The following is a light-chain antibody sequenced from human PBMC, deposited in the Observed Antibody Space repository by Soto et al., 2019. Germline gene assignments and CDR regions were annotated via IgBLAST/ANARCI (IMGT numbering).Light chain of an antibody. Sequence: QSVLTQPPSASGSPGQSVTISCTGTSSDVGGYDFVSWYQQHPGKAPKLLIYDVSKRPSGVPDRFSGSKSANTASLTVSGLQAEEEADYYCCSYAGTDNCGVFGTGTKL. CDR3: CSYAGTDNCGV. J-gene: IGLJ1*01. CDR2: DVS. CDR1: SSDVGGYDF. V-gene: IGLV2-8*01.